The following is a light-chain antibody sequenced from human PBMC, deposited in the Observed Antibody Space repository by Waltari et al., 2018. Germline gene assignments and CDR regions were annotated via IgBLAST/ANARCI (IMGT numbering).Light chain of an antibody. V-gene: IGKV1-39*01. CDR3: QQSYSTPQT. J-gene: IGKJ1*01. CDR2: AAS. Sequence: DIQMTQSPSSLSASVGDRVTITCRASQSISSYLNWYQQKPGKAPKLLIYAASSLQSGVPLRFSGSGSGADFTLTISSLQPEEFATYFCQQSYSTPQTFGQGTKVEIK. CDR1: QSISSY.